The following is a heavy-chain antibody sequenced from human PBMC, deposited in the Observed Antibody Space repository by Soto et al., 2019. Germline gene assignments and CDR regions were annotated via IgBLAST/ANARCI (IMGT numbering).Heavy chain of an antibody. CDR1: ALPFTDYS. V-gene: IGHV3-30*04. CDR2: ISHDGRST. D-gene: IGHD4-4*01. Sequence: PGGSLRLSCAASALPFTDYSMHWVRQTAGKGLEWVAFISHDGRSTFYSDSVKGRFTIFRDNSKNTLYLHMSSLRPDDTAVYFCARHVASTVTTSDWFDPWGQGTLVTVSS. CDR3: ARHVASTVTTSDWFDP. J-gene: IGHJ5*02.